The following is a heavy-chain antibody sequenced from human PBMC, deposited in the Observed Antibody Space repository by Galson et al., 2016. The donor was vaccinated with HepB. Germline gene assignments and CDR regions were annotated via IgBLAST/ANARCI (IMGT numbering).Heavy chain of an antibody. J-gene: IGHJ4*02. Sequence: SLRLSCAVSGFTLSTYSTNWVRQAPGKGLEWIAYIRSRSNDRAIFSAGSVKGRFTISGDNADSMYLQMNSLRDEGTAVYYCVRDHDWGFDYWGQGALVTVSS. V-gene: IGHV3-48*02. CDR2: IRSRSNDRAI. D-gene: IGHD7-27*01. CDR1: GFTLSTYS. CDR3: VRDHDWGFDY.